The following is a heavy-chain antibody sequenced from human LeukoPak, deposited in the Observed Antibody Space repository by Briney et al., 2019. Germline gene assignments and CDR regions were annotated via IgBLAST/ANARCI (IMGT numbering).Heavy chain of an antibody. CDR1: GASFSDYY. Sequence: SETLSLTCAVYGASFSDYYWGWIRQPPGEGLEWIGEINHSGSTYYNPSLKSRVTISIDTSKNQFSLMLTSVTAADTAVYYCASLHQVRGFTVFDYWGLGALVTVSS. V-gene: IGHV4-34*01. D-gene: IGHD3-10*01. CDR3: ASLHQVRGFTVFDY. CDR2: INHSGST. J-gene: IGHJ4*02.